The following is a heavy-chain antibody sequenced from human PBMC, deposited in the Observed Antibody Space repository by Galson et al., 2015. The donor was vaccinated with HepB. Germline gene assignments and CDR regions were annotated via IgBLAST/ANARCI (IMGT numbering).Heavy chain of an antibody. CDR1: GFTFSSYG. Sequence: SLRLSCAASGFTFSSYGMHWVRQAPGKGLEWVAVISYDGSNKYYADSVKGRFTISRDNSKNTLYLQMNSLRAEDTAVYYCAKEKRAVAGGYYYYGMDVWGQGTTVTVSS. V-gene: IGHV3-30*18. CDR3: AKEKRAVAGGYYYYGMDV. J-gene: IGHJ6*02. CDR2: ISYDGSNK. D-gene: IGHD6-19*01.